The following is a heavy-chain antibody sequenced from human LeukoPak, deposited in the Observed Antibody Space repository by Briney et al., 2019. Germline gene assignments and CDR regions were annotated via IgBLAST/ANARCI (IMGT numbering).Heavy chain of an antibody. D-gene: IGHD3-3*01. CDR2: MSYDGSNK. J-gene: IGHJ6*03. V-gene: IGHV3-30*03. Sequence: GGSLRLSCAASGFTFSNAWMSWVRQAPGKGLEWVAFMSYDGSNKYYADSVKGRFTISRDNSKNTLYLQMNSLRAEDTAVYYCTIFGVVRDYYYYMDVWGKGTTVTVSS. CDR3: TIFGVVRDYYYYMDV. CDR1: GFTFSNAW.